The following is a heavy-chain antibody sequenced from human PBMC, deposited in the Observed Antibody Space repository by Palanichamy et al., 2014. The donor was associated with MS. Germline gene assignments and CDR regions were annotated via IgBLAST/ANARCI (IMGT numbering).Heavy chain of an antibody. Sequence: EVQLVQSGPEVKKPGESLKISCQALGYTFVSHWIGWVRQMPGKGLELMGIIYPGDSESTYSPSFQGQVTISVDRSIGTAYLHWSSLKASDTAVYYCARPGDESFSDRSGPQAGAFDIWGQGTMVSVSS. D-gene: IGHD3-3*01. CDR3: ARPGDESFSDRSGPQAGAFDI. CDR1: GYTFVSHW. V-gene: IGHV5-51*01. J-gene: IGHJ3*02. CDR2: IYPGDSES.